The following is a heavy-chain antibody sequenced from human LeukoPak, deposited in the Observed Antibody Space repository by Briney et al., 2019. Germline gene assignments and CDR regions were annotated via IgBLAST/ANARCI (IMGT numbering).Heavy chain of an antibody. CDR1: GGSISSHY. CDR3: ARGGRSYRSSWYPY. D-gene: IGHD6-13*01. CDR2: ISYSGST. Sequence: SETLSLTCTVSGGSISSHYWSWIRQPPGKGLKWIGYISYSGSTYYNPSLKSRLTISVDTSKNQFSLTLNAVTAADTAVYYCARGGRSYRSSWYPYWGQGNLVIVSS. V-gene: IGHV4-59*11. J-gene: IGHJ4*02.